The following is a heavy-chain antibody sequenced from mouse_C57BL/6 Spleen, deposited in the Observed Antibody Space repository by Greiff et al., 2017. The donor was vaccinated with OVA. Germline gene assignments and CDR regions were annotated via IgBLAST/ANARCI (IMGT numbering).Heavy chain of an antibody. CDR3: AGDTMDY. J-gene: IGHJ4*01. CDR1: GFTFSSYG. CDR2: ISSGGSYT. V-gene: IGHV5-6*01. Sequence: EVQVVESGGDLVKPGGSLKLSCAASGFTFSSYGMSWVRQTPDKRLEWVATISSGGSYTYYPDSVKGRFTISRDNAKNTLYLQMSSLKSEDTAMYYCAGDTMDYWGQGTSVTVSS.